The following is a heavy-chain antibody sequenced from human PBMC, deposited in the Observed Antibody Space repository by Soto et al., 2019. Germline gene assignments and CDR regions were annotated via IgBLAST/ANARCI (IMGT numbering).Heavy chain of an antibody. CDR1: GYSFTSYW. CDR2: IYPGDSDT. V-gene: IGHV5-51*01. Sequence: GESLKISCKGSGYSFTSYWIGWVRQMPGKGLEWMGIIYPGDSDTRYSPSFQGQVTISADKSISTAYLQWSSLKASDTAMYYFASLTVATQGYYYYYYGMDVWGQGTTVTVSS. D-gene: IGHD5-12*01. J-gene: IGHJ6*02. CDR3: ASLTVATQGYYYYYYGMDV.